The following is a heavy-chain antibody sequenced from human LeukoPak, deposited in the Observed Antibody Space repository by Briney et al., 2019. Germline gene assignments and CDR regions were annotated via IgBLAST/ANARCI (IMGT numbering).Heavy chain of an antibody. CDR2: INHSGST. J-gene: IGHJ4*02. CDR3: ARVDKNGGTSFDY. Sequence: SETLSLTCAVYGGSFSAYYWSWIRQPPGKGLEWIGEINHSGSTNYNPSLKSRVTISVDTPKNQFSLKLSSVTAADTAVYYCARVDKNGGTSFDYWGQGTLVTVSS. D-gene: IGHD2-8*01. CDR1: GGSFSAYY. V-gene: IGHV4-34*01.